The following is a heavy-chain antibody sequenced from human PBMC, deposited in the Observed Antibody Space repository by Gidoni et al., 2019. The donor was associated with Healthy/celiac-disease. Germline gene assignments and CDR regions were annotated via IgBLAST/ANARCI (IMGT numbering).Heavy chain of an antibody. J-gene: IGHJ4*02. CDR3: AKDLAGYMRVFDY. Sequence: QVQLVESGGGVVQPGRSLRLSCAAYGFTLSSYGMHWVRQAPGKGLEWVAVISYDGSNKYYADSVKGRFTISRDNSKNTLYLQMNSLRAEDTAVYYCAKDLAGYMRVFDYWGQGTLVTVSS. CDR1: GFTLSSYG. V-gene: IGHV3-30*18. CDR2: ISYDGSNK. D-gene: IGHD5-18*01.